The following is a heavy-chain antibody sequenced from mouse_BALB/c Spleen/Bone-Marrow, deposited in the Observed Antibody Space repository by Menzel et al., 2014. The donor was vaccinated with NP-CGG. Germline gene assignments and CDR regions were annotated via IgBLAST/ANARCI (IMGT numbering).Heavy chain of an antibody. CDR3: ARNGNYGAWFAY. J-gene: IGHJ3*01. D-gene: IGHD2-1*01. V-gene: IGHV14-3*02. Sequence: VQLQQSGAELVKPGASVKLSCTASGFNIKDTYMHWVKPRPEQGLEWIGRIDPANGNTKYDPKFQGKATITADTSSNTAYRQLSSLTSEDTAVYYCARNGNYGAWFAYWGQGTLVTVSA. CDR2: IDPANGNT. CDR1: GFNIKDTY.